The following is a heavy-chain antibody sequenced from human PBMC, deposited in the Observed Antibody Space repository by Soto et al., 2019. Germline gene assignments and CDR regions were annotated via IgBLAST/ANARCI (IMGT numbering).Heavy chain of an antibody. CDR3: AKDRGDGYKKSVYYFDY. CDR2: ISGSGGST. CDR1: GFTFSSYA. V-gene: IGHV3-23*01. Sequence: PGGSLRLSCAASGFTFSSYAMSWVRQAPGRGLEWVSAISGSGGSTYYADSVKGRFTISRDNSKNTLYLQMNSLRAEDTAVYYCAKDRGDGYKKSVYYFDYWGQGTLVTVSS. J-gene: IGHJ4*02. D-gene: IGHD5-12*01.